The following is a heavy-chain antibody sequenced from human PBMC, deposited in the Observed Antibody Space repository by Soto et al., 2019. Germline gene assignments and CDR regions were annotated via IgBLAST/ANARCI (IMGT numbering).Heavy chain of an antibody. CDR2: IYYSGST. D-gene: IGHD1-26*01. J-gene: IGHJ4*02. Sequence: SETLSLTCTVSGGSISSHYWSWIRQPPGKGLEWIGYIYYSGSTNYNPSLKSRVTISVDTSKNQFSLKLSSVTAADTAVYYCARRYGSAIDYWGQGTLVTVSS. V-gene: IGHV4-59*08. CDR1: GGSISSHY. CDR3: ARRYGSAIDY.